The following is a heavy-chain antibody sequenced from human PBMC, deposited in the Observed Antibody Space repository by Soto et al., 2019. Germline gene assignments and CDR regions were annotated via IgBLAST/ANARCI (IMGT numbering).Heavy chain of an antibody. J-gene: IGHJ4*02. CDR1: GGTFSSYT. D-gene: IGHD5-12*01. CDR3: AREDRGTDGYNKKGFDY. Sequence: QVQLVQSGAEVKKPGSSVKVSCKASGGTFSSYTISWVRQAPGQGLEWMGRIIPILGIANYAQKFQGRVTITADKSTSTAYMELSSLRSEDTAVYYCAREDRGTDGYNKKGFDYWGQGTLVTVSS. CDR2: IIPILGIA. V-gene: IGHV1-69*08.